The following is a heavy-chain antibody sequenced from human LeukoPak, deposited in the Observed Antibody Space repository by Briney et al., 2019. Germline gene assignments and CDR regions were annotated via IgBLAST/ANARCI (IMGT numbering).Heavy chain of an antibody. CDR1: GGTFSSYA. CDR3: AGYGDYSVGMDV. V-gene: IGHV1-69*05. CDR2: IIPIFGTA. J-gene: IGHJ6*02. Sequence: SVKVSCKASGGTFSSYAISWVRQAPGQGLEWMGGIIPIFGTANYAQKFQGRVTMTRNTSISTAYMELSSLRSEDTAVYYCAGYGDYSVGMDVWGQGTTVTVSS. D-gene: IGHD4-17*01.